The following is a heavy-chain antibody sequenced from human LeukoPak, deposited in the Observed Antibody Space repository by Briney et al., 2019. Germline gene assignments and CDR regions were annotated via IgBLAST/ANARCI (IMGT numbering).Heavy chain of an antibody. D-gene: IGHD3-10*02. J-gene: IGHJ4*02. V-gene: IGHV3-23*01. Sequence: GGSLRLSCAASGFTFNSYAMNWVRQAPGKRLEWVSGITNSDGNTYYTDSVKGRFTVSRDNSKNTLYLQMNSLRAEDTAVYYCARERFMFTPGAPGYWGQGTLVTVSS. CDR3: ARERFMFTPGAPGY. CDR1: GFTFNSYA. CDR2: ITNSDGNT.